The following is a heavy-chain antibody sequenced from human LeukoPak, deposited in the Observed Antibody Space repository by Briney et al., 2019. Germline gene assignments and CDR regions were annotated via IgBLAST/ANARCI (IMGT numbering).Heavy chain of an antibody. D-gene: IGHD5-18*01. CDR1: GGPTGGSTC. CDR2: IYHSGST. Sequence: SETLSLTAAVPGGPTGGSTCWSWVRQPPGKGLEWIGEIYHSGSTNYNPSLKSRVTISVDKSKNQFSLKLSSVTAADTAVYYCARRLDTAMADFDYWGQGTLVTVSS. CDR3: ARRLDTAMADFDY. J-gene: IGHJ4*02. V-gene: IGHV4-4*02.